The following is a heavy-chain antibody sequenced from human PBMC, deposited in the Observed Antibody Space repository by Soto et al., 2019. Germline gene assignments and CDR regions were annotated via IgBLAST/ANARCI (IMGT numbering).Heavy chain of an antibody. J-gene: IGHJ6*02. V-gene: IGHV3-23*01. CDR3: AKDHADDYDFWSGYYPPDYYYGMDV. Sequence: GGSLRLSCAASGFTFSSYAMSWVRQAPGKGLEWVSAISGSGGSTYYADSVKGRFTISRDNSKNTLYLQMNSLRAEDAAVYYCAKDHADDYDFWSGYYPPDYYYGMDVWGQGTTVTV. CDR2: ISGSGGST. CDR1: GFTFSSYA. D-gene: IGHD3-3*01.